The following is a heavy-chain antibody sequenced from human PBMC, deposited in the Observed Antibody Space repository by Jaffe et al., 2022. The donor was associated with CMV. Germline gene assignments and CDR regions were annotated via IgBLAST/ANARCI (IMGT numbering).Heavy chain of an antibody. J-gene: IGHJ4*02. D-gene: IGHD3-10*01. Sequence: QVQLLQSGAEVKKPGSSVNISCKTSGDTFSIYEFSWIRQAPGQGLEWMGRIIPIFDLANYTENFQGKIRIGADISTTTIYMHLTNLTSEDTGVYFCARGGHNYNEVGEFKFWGQGTLVIVSS. CDR2: IIPIFDLA. CDR1: GDTFSIYE. CDR3: ARGGHNYNEVGEFKF. V-gene: IGHV1-69*09.